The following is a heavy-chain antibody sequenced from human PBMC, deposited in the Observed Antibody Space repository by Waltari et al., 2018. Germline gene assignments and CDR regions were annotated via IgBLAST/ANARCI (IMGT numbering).Heavy chain of an antibody. Sequence: EVQLLESGGGLVQPGGSLRLSCAASGFTFSSYAMSWVRQAPGKGLEWVSVIYSGGSSTYYADSVKGRFTISRDNSKNTLYLQMNSLRAEDTAVDYCAKAAVGVIGYFDLWGRGTLVTVSS. J-gene: IGHJ2*01. V-gene: IGHV3-23*03. CDR1: GFTFSSYA. CDR2: IYSGGSST. D-gene: IGHD3-10*01. CDR3: AKAAVGVIGYFDL.